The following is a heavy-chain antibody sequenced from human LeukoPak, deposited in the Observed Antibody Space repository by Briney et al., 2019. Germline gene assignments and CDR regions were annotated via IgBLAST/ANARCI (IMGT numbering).Heavy chain of an antibody. J-gene: IGHJ4*02. Sequence: PGGSLRLSCAASGFTFSSYGMHWVRQAPGKGLEWVAVISYDGSNKYYADSVKGRFTISRDNSKNTLYLQMNSLRAEDTAVYCCAKEGYERGFDYWGQGTLVTVSS. CDR1: GFTFSSYG. V-gene: IGHV3-30*18. D-gene: IGHD3-10*01. CDR2: ISYDGSNK. CDR3: AKEGYERGFDY.